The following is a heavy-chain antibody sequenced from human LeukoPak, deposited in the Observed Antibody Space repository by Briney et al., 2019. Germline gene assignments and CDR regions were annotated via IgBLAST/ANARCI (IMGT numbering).Heavy chain of an antibody. D-gene: IGHD2-21*02. Sequence: GESLKISCKGSGYSFTNYWIGWVRQMPGKGLEWMGIIYPGGSDTRYSPPFQGQVTISADKSISTAYLQWNSLKASDTAMYYCARRAYCGGDCYTDYWGQGTLVTVSS. CDR3: ARRAYCGGDCYTDY. CDR2: IYPGGSDT. CDR1: GYSFTNYW. V-gene: IGHV5-51*01. J-gene: IGHJ4*02.